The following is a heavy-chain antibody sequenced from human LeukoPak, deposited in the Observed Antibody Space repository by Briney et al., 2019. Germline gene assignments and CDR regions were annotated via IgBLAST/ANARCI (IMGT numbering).Heavy chain of an antibody. CDR2: IYYSGST. J-gene: IGHJ4*02. Sequence: SETLSLTRTVSAGSITSSSYYWGWIRQPPGKGLEWIGSIYYSGSTYYNPSLKSRLTISVDTSKNQFSLRLSSVTAADTAVYYCAGNSGYDFYRFDYWGQGTLVTVSS. CDR1: AGSITSSSYY. D-gene: IGHD5-12*01. CDR3: AGNSGYDFYRFDY. V-gene: IGHV4-39*01.